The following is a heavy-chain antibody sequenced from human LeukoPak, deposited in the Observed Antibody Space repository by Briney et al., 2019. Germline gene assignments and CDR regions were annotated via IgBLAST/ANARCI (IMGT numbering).Heavy chain of an antibody. CDR3: AKDPPSFHH. CDR2: ISSSSTYI. Sequence: GGSLRLSCAASGFTFNNYNMNWVRQAPGKGLEWVSSISSSSTYIYYADSVKGRFTISRDNAKNSLYLQMNSLRAEDTAIYYCAKDPPSFHHWGQGTLVTVSS. CDR1: GFTFNNYN. J-gene: IGHJ1*01. V-gene: IGHV3-21*01.